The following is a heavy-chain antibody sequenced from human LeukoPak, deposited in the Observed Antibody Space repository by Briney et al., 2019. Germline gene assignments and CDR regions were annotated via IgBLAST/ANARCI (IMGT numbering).Heavy chain of an antibody. V-gene: IGHV3-7*04. CDR2: IKRDASEK. CDR3: GRGGGWYDNFTWFDY. CDR1: RFTFSSYW. Sequence: SGVSLRLSCAASRFTFSSYWMSWVRQAAGKGLEWVANIKRDASEKYYVESVKGRFTISRDNAKTSLELQMNSLRAEDKAVYYCGRGGGWYDNFTWFDYWGQGTLVTVSS. J-gene: IGHJ4*02. D-gene: IGHD6-19*01.